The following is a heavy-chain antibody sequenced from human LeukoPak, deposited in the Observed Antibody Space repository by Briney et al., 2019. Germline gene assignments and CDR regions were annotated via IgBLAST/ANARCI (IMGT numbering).Heavy chain of an antibody. CDR2: IYYSGST. CDR1: GGSISSSSYY. Sequence: SETLSLTCTVSGGSISSSSYYWGRIRQPPGKGLEWIGSIYYSGSTYYNPSLKSRVTISVDTSKNQFSLKLSSVTAADTAVYYCARQTTYYDFWSGYYTRHDAFDIWGQGTMVTVSS. D-gene: IGHD3-3*01. J-gene: IGHJ3*02. V-gene: IGHV4-39*01. CDR3: ARQTTYYDFWSGYYTRHDAFDI.